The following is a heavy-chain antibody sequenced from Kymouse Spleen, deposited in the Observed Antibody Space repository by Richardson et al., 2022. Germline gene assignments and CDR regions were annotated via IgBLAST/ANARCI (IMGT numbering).Heavy chain of an antibody. CDR2: IWYDGSNK. V-gene: IGHV3-33*01. CDR1: GFTFSSYG. J-gene: IGHJ4*02. D-gene: IGHD6-13*01,IGHD6-25*01. CDR3: ARGEGIAALDY. Sequence: QVQLVESGGGVVQPGRSLRLSCAASGFTFSSYGMHWVRQAPGKGLEWVAVIWYDGSNKYYADSVKGRFTISRDNSKNTLYLQMNSLRAEDTAVYYCARGEGIAALDYWGQGTLVTVSS.